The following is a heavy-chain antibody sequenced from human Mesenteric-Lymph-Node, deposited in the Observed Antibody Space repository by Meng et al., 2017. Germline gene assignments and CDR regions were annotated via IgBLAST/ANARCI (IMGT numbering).Heavy chain of an antibody. J-gene: IGHJ5*02. V-gene: IGHV1-2*02. D-gene: IGHD3-10*01. CDR2: INPNSGGT. CDR1: GYTFTGYY. Sequence: ASVKVSCKASGYTFTGYYMHWVRQAPGQGLEWMGWINPNSGGTNYAQKFQERVTITRDMSTSTAYMELSSLRSEDTAVYYCAGVGLIGTWGQGTLVTVSS. CDR3: AGVGLIGT.